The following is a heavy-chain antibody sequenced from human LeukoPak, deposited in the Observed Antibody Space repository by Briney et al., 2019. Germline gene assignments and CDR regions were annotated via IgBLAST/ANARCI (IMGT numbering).Heavy chain of an antibody. CDR3: VKGMFNVVAHFDY. V-gene: IGHV3-9*01. CDR1: GFTFDDYA. Sequence: PGRSLRLSCAASGFTFDDYAMHWVRQAPGKGLEWVAGISWRSGSIGHGDSVKGRFTISRDNAKNSLYLQMNSLRTEDTALYYCVKGMFNVVAHFDYWGQGTLVTVSS. D-gene: IGHD2-15*01. J-gene: IGHJ4*02. CDR2: ISWRSGSI.